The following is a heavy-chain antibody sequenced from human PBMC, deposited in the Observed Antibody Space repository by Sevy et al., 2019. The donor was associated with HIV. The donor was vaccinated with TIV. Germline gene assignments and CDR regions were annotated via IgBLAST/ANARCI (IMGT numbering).Heavy chain of an antibody. CDR2: ISDGGGST. CDR3: AKIVLWIVGTTTDRLDN. V-gene: IGHV3-23*01. CDR1: GFTFSNYA. J-gene: IGHJ4*02. Sequence: GGSLRLSCAASGFTFSNYAMTWVRQAPGKGLEWVSGISDGGGSTYYADSVKGRFTISRDNSRNTLYLQMNSLRVEDTAVYYCAKIVLWIVGTTTDRLDNWGQGTLVTVSS. D-gene: IGHD1-26*01.